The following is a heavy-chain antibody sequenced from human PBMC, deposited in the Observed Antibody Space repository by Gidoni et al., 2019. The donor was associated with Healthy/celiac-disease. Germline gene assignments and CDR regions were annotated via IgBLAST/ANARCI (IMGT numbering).Heavy chain of an antibody. CDR1: VGSFSGYY. D-gene: IGHD2-21*02. CDR3: ARVGAGIVVVTATNYFDY. CDR2: INHSGST. J-gene: IGHJ4*02. Sequence: QVQLQQWGAGLLKPSETLSLTCAVYVGSFSGYYWSWIRQPPGKGLEWIGEINHSGSTNYNPSLKSRVTISVDTSKNQFSLKLSSVTAADTAVYYCARVGAGIVVVTATNYFDYWGQGTLVTVSS. V-gene: IGHV4-34*01.